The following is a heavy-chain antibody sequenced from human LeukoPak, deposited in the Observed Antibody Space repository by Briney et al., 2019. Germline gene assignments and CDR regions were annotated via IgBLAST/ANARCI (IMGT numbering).Heavy chain of an antibody. D-gene: IGHD3-3*01. V-gene: IGHV4-34*01. CDR1: GGSFSDYY. CDR2: ISHSGST. Sequence: PSETLSLTCAVYGGSFSDYYWSWIRQPPGKGLEWIGEISHSGSTKYNPSLKSRVTTSVDTSKNQFSLRLSSVTAADTAVYYCARGDFWSGYLVDYWGQGTLVTVSS. CDR3: ARGDFWSGYLVDY. J-gene: IGHJ4*02.